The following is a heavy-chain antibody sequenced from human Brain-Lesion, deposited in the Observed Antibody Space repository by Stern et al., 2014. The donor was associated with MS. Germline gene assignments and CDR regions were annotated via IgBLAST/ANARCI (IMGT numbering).Heavy chain of an antibody. V-gene: IGHV3-15*05. Sequence: EVQLVESGGGLVKPGGSLTLSCAGSGFTFSKVWMNWVRPAPGKGLEWVSRIKRRSDGGKSDYAAPVQGRFTISRDDSKNPLYLQIDNLRADDTAVDYCTTIGYSASRSGFFDFWGQGTLVTVSS. CDR1: GFTFSKVW. CDR2: IKRRSDGGKS. J-gene: IGHJ4*02. CDR3: TTIGYSASRSGFFDF. D-gene: IGHD5-18*01.